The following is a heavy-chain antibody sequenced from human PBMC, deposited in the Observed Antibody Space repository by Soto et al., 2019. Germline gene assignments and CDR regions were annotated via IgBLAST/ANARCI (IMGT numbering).Heavy chain of an antibody. CDR3: RSWGSGQTNEY. CDR2: IRSKANSYAT. J-gene: IGHJ4*02. Sequence: GGSLRLSCAASVLTFSGSAMHLVRQASGKGLEWVGRIRSKANSYATAYAASVKGRSTISRDDSKNTAYLQMNRLKTEDTAVYYCRSWGSGQTNEYWGQGTLVTVSS. CDR1: VLTFSGSA. V-gene: IGHV3-73*01. D-gene: IGHD1-1*01.